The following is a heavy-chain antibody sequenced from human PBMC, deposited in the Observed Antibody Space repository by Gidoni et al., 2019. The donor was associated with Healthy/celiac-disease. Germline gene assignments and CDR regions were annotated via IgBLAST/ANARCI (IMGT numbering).Heavy chain of an antibody. Sequence: QVQLVQSGAEVKKPGASVKVSCKASGYTFTGHYMHWVRQAPGQGLEWMGWINPNSGGTNYAQKFQGRVTMTRDTSISTAYMELSRLRSDDTAVYYCARPERQKPGDGYNYRQLAYWGQGTLVTVSS. V-gene: IGHV1-2*02. D-gene: IGHD5-12*01. J-gene: IGHJ4*02. CDR1: GYTFTGHY. CDR3: ARPERQKPGDGYNYRQLAY. CDR2: INPNSGGT.